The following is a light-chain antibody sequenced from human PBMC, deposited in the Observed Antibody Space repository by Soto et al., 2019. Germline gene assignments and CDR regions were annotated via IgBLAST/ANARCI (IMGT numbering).Light chain of an antibody. V-gene: IGKV3-15*01. CDR2: GSF. J-gene: IGKJ1*01. CDR1: QSVSSSY. Sequence: EIVLTHSPGTLSLSPCERATLSSRASQSVSSSYLAWYQQKPGQAPRLLIVGSFARATGIPARFSGSGSGTEFTLTISSLQSEDFAVYYCQQYVHWPPGTFGQGTKVDI. CDR3: QQYVHWPPGT.